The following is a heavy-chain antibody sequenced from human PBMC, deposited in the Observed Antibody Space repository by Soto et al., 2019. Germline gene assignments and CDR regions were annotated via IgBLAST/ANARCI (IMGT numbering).Heavy chain of an antibody. D-gene: IGHD6-13*01. J-gene: IGHJ4*02. Sequence: QVQLQQWGAGLLKPSETLSLTCAVYGGSFSGYYWSWIRQPPGKGLEWIGEINQSGSTNYNPSLRSRVTLSVDTSKTQFSLKLSSVTAADTALYYCARTYSSSWSPFEYWGQGALVPVSS. CDR3: ARTYSSSWSPFEY. V-gene: IGHV4-34*01. CDR1: GGSFSGYY. CDR2: INQSGST.